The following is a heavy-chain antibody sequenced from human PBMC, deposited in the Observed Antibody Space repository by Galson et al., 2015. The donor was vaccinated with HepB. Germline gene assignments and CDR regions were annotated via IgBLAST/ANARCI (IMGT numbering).Heavy chain of an antibody. J-gene: IGHJ2*01. V-gene: IGHV3-30*04. CDR2: ISSDGGNK. CDR1: ASTFSSYA. Sequence: SLRLSCAASASTFSSYAFHWVRQAPGKGLEWVAVISSDGGNKYYADSVRGRFTISRDNSKNTLYLQMNSLRAEDTAVYYCAREYNYDSSGHYYWYFDLWGRGTLVTVSS. D-gene: IGHD3-22*01. CDR3: AREYNYDSSGHYYWYFDL.